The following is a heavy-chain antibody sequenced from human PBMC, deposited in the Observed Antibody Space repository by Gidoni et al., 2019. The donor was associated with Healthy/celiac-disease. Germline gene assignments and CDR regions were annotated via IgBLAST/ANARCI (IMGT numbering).Heavy chain of an antibody. D-gene: IGHD3-9*01. V-gene: IGHV1-3*01. CDR2: INAGNGNT. J-gene: IGHJ4*02. CDR1: GYTFTSYA. CDR3: ARDGGYFDWLEHFDY. Sequence: QVQLVQSGAEVKKPGASVKVSCKASGYTFTSYAMHWVRQAPGQRLEWMGWINAGNGNTKYSQKFQGRVTITRDTSASTAYMELSSLRSEDTAVYYCARDGGYFDWLEHFDYWGQGTLVTVSS.